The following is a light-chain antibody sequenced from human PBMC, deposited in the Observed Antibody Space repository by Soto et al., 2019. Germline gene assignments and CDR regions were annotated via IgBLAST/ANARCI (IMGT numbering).Light chain of an antibody. CDR3: SSYTRRSTPVL. CDR1: SSDIGAYNY. J-gene: IGLJ2*01. CDR2: DVS. Sequence: QSALTQPASVSGSPGQSITISCTGTSSDIGAYNYVSWYQQHPGKAPKLMIYDVSIRPSGVSNRFSGSKSGNTASLTISGLQAEDEAYYYCSSYTRRSTPVLFGGGTKLTVL. V-gene: IGLV2-14*01.